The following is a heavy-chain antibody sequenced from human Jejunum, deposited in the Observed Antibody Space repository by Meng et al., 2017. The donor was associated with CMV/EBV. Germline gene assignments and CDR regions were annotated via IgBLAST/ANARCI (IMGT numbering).Heavy chain of an antibody. D-gene: IGHD2-2*01. Sequence: TFRSYGIYWVRQAPGQGLECVAFIRYDGSNQYYADSVKGRFSISRDDSRNTVYLQMYRLGADDTAVYFCAKDYHRQLQSRYGMDVWGQGTTVTVSS. CDR1: TFRSYG. CDR2: IRYDGSNQ. CDR3: AKDYHRQLQSRYGMDV. V-gene: IGHV3-30*02. J-gene: IGHJ6*02.